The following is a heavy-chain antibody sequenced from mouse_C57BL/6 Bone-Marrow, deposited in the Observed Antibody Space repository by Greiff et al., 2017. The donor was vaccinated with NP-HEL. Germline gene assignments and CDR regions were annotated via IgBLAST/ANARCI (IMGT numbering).Heavy chain of an antibody. CDR3: ARVGLYFDY. CDR2: ISSDGST. V-gene: IGHV3-6*01. CDR1: GYSITSGYY. Sequence: EVKLMESGPGLVKPSQSLSLTCSVTGYSITSGYYWNWIRQFPGNKLEWMGYISSDGSTNYNPSLQNRISITRDTSKNQFFLKLNSLTTEDTATYYCARVGLYFDYWGQGTTLTVSS. J-gene: IGHJ2*01. D-gene: IGHD3-3*01.